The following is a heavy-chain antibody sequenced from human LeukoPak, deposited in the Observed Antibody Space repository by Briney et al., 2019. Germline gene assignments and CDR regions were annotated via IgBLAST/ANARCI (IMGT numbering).Heavy chain of an antibody. CDR2: INPNSGST. Sequence: ASVNVSRKASGYTFTGYYMHWVRQAPGQGLEWMGWINPNSGSTNYAQKFQGRVTMTRDTSISTAYMELSRLRSDDTAVYYCARAGGTGWLAQNNWFDPWGQGTLVTVSS. V-gene: IGHV1-2*02. J-gene: IGHJ5*02. CDR3: ARAGGTGWLAQNNWFDP. D-gene: IGHD6-19*01. CDR1: GYTFTGYY.